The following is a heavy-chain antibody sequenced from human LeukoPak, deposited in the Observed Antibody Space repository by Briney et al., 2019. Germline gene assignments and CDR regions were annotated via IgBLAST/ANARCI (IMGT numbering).Heavy chain of an antibody. CDR3: ARVRRSRSGVAATLGYDP. V-gene: IGHV4-59*01. Sequence: SETLSLTCTVSGGSISSYYWSWIRQPPGKGLEWIGYIYYSGSTNYNPSLKSRVTISVDTSKNQFSLKLSSVTAADTAVYYCARVRRSRSGVAATLGYDPWGQGTLVTVSS. CDR1: GGSISSYY. CDR2: IYYSGST. J-gene: IGHJ5*02. D-gene: IGHD2-15*01.